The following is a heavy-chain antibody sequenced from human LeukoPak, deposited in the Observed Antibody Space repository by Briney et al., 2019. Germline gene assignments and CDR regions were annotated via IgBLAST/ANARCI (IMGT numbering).Heavy chain of an antibody. D-gene: IGHD2-21*01. CDR3: AATSRVVVSFDY. V-gene: IGHV4-31*03. Sequence: SETLSLTCTVSGGSISSGGYSWSWIRQHPGKGLEWIGYIYYSGSTYYNPSLKSRVTISVDTSKNQFSLKLSSVTAADTAVYYCAATSRVVVSFDYWGQGTLVTVSS. CDR1: GGSISSGGYS. J-gene: IGHJ4*02. CDR2: IYYSGST.